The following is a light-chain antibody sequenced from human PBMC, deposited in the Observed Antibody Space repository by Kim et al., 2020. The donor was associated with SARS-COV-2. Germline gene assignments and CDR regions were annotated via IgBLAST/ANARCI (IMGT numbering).Light chain of an antibody. CDR2: YDN. V-gene: IGLV3-21*04. Sequence: APGKTARITCGGNNIGSKSVHWYQQKPGQAPVLVIYYDNDRPSGIPERFSGSNSGNTATLTISRVEPGDEADYYCQVWDSSSDHPVFGGGTQLTVL. CDR1: NIGSKS. J-gene: IGLJ2*01. CDR3: QVWDSSSDHPV.